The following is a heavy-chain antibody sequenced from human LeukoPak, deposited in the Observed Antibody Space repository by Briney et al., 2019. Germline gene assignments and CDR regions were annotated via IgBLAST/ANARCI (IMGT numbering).Heavy chain of an antibody. CDR3: AKLVGYGY. V-gene: IGHV3-23*01. J-gene: IGHJ4*02. CDR1: GFTFSSYT. CDR2: ISGTGGNT. Sequence: GGSLRLSCAASGFTFSSYTMSWVRQAPGKGLEWVSAISGTGGNTYYADSVKGRFTISRDNSKNTLYLQMNSLRAEDTALYYCAKLVGYGYWGQGTLVTVSS. D-gene: IGHD2-15*01.